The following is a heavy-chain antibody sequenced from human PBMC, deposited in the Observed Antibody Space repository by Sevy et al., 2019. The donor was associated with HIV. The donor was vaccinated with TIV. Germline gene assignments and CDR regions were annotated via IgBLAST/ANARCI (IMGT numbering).Heavy chain of an antibody. J-gene: IGHJ4*02. CDR1: GFTFTSYA. Sequence: GGSLRLSCAVSGFTFTSYAMNWVRQAPGKGLEWVSGVSGSGGSTYYADSVKGRFSISRDNSRNTLYLQINTLRAEDTAVYYCVKDVAYDNTDLDYWGQGTLVTVSS. V-gene: IGHV3-23*01. CDR2: VSGSGGST. CDR3: VKDVAYDNTDLDY. D-gene: IGHD3-22*01.